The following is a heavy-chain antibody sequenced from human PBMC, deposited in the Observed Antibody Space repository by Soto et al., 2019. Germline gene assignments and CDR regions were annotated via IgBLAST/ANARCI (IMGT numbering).Heavy chain of an antibody. D-gene: IGHD3-3*01. CDR2: ISGSGGST. CDR1: GFTFSSYA. CDR3: AKASKGQLRFLEWDYYYYYMDV. J-gene: IGHJ6*03. V-gene: IGHV3-23*01. Sequence: GGSLRLSCAASGFTFSSYAMSWVRQAPGKGLEWVSAISGSGGSTYYADSVKGRFTISRDNSKNTLYLQMNSLRAEDTAVYYCAKASKGQLRFLEWDYYYYYMDVWGKGTTVTVSS.